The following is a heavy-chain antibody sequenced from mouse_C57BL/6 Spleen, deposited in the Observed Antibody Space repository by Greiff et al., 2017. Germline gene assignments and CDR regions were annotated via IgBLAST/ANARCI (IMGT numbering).Heavy chain of an antibody. CDR2: IYPGDGDT. CDR3: ARSEDGYCFDY. Sequence: VQLQQSGAELVKPGASVKISCKASGYAFSSYWMNWVKQRPGKGLEWIGQIYPGDGDTNYNGKFKGKATLTADKSSSTAYMQLSSLTSEDSAVYFCARSEDGYCFDYWGRGTTLTVSS. V-gene: IGHV1-80*01. D-gene: IGHD2-3*01. CDR1: GYAFSSYW. J-gene: IGHJ2*01.